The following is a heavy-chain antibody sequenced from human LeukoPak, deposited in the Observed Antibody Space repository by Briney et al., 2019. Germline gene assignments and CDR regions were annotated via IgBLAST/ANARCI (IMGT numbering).Heavy chain of an antibody. Sequence: SVKVSCKASGGTFSSYAISWVRQAPGQGLEWMGGIIPIFGTANYAQKFQGRVTITADKSTNTAYMEVSTLRSEDTAVYYCAIIGVGGVDPFDSWGQGTLVTVSS. J-gene: IGHJ4*02. CDR3: AIIGVGGVDPFDS. CDR1: GGTFSSYA. CDR2: IIPIFGTA. D-gene: IGHD6-19*01. V-gene: IGHV1-69*06.